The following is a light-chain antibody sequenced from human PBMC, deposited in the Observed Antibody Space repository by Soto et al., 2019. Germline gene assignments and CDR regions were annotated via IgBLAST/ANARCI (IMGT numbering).Light chain of an antibody. CDR1: QSVSSSY. CDR3: QQYGSSRWT. Sequence: EIVLTLSPGTLSLTPGERATVSCRASQSVSSSYLAWYQQKPGQAPRLLIYGASSRATGIPDRFSGSGSGTDFTLTISRLEPEDFAVYYCQQYGSSRWTYGQGTKVDIK. J-gene: IGKJ1*01. CDR2: GAS. V-gene: IGKV3-20*01.